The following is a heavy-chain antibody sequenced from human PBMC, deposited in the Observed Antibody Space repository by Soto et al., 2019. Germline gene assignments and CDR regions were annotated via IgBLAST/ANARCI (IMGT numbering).Heavy chain of an antibody. CDR1: GGTFSRYS. CDR3: ARGYSSSWYIY. J-gene: IGHJ4*02. Sequence: ASVKGSCKASGGTFSRYSISWVRQAPGQGLEWMGGIIPIFGTANYAQKFQGRVTITADESTSTAYMELSSLRSEDTAVYYCARGYSSSWYIYWGQGTLVTVSS. CDR2: IIPIFGTA. D-gene: IGHD6-13*01. V-gene: IGHV1-69*13.